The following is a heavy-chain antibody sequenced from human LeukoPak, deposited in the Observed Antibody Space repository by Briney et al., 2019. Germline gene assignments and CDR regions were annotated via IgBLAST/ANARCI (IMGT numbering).Heavy chain of an antibody. Sequence: SQTLSLTCAISGDTVYSNNAAWNWIRQSPSRGLEWLGRTYYRSKWYNDYAVSVKSRITINPDTSENQFSLQLNSVTPEDTGVYYCVRGIDWFDPWGQGTLVTVSS. CDR1: GDTVYSNNAA. J-gene: IGHJ5*02. CDR2: TYYRSKWYN. V-gene: IGHV6-1*01. CDR3: VRGIDWFDP. D-gene: IGHD1-1*01.